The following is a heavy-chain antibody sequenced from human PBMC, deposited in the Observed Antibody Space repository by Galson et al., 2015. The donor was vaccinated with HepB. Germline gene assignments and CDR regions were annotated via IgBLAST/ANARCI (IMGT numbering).Heavy chain of an antibody. J-gene: IGHJ4*02. CDR2: ISGSGDST. CDR1: GFTFSIYV. V-gene: IGHV3-23*01. Sequence: SLRLSCAASGFTFSIYVMTWVRQAPGKGLEWVSAISGSGDSTYSADSVEGRFTISRDNSKNTLYLQMNSLRAEDTAVYYCAKTPFLGYCRSTSCYPNYYFDYWGQGTLVTVSS. D-gene: IGHD2-2*01. CDR3: AKTPFLGYCRSTSCYPNYYFDY.